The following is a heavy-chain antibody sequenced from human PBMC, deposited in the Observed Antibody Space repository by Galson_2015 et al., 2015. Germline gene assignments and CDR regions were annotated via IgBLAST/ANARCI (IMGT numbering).Heavy chain of an antibody. CDR3: TTDWGQPRGLYGGNAETFDI. J-gene: IGHJ3*02. D-gene: IGHD4-23*01. CDR1: GFTFSNAW. CDR2: IKSKTDGGTT. V-gene: IGHV3-15*01. Sequence: SLRLSCAASGFTFSNAWMSWVRQAPGKGLEWVGRIKSKTDGGTTDYAAPVKGRFTISRDDSKNTLYLQMNSLKTEDTAVYYCTTDWGQPRGLYGGNAETFDIWGQGTMVTVSS.